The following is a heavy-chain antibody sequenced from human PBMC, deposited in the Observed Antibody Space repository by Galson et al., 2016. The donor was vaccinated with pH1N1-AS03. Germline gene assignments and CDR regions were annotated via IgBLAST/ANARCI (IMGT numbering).Heavy chain of an antibody. CDR1: GFTFDDSA. D-gene: IGHD2-15*01. J-gene: IGHJ4*02. CDR3: ARSPGYCSAGSCSDQGYFDY. CDR2: IDWNSGTI. Sequence: SLRLSCAGSGFTFDDSAMHWVRQAPGKGLEWVSGIDWNSGTIDYTDSVKGRFTISRDNAKNSLYLQMNSLRAEDTALYYCARSPGYCSAGSCSDQGYFDYWGPGTL. V-gene: IGHV3-9*01.